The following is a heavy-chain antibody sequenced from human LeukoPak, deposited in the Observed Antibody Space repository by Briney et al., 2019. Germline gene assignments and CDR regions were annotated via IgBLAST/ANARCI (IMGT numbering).Heavy chain of an antibody. CDR2: IYSDGVT. CDR1: GFIVNSYA. V-gene: IGHV3-53*01. Sequence: GSLXLSCAASGFIVNSYAMSWVRQAPGKGLAWVSLIYSDGVTQYADSVKGRFTTSRDNSKSTLYLVMNSLRAEDTAVYYCAKEDGNYGSGRYYYFDHWGQGTLVTVSS. J-gene: IGHJ4*02. CDR3: AKEDGNYGSGRYYYFDH. D-gene: IGHD3-10*01.